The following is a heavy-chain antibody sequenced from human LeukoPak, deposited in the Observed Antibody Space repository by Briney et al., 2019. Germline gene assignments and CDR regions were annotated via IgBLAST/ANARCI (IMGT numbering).Heavy chain of an antibody. Sequence: GGSLRLSCAASGLTFSSHWMHWVRQAPGKGRVWVSHINSDGSITSYADSVKGRFTISRDNAKNTLYLQMNSLRAEDTAVYYCARDAVDTANAVWGQGTTVTVSS. CDR3: ARDAVDTANAV. CDR2: INSDGSIT. V-gene: IGHV3-74*01. D-gene: IGHD5-18*01. J-gene: IGHJ6*02. CDR1: GLTFSSHW.